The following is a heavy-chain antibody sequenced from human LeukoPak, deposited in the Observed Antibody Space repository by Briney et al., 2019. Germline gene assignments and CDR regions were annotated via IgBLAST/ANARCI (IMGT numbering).Heavy chain of an antibody. CDR3: ARGRTPAGFDP. CDR2: INSDGSST. CDR1: GFTFSSYW. J-gene: IGHJ5*02. Sequence: PGGSLRLSCAASGFTFSSYWMHWVRQAPGKGRVWVSRINSDGSSTSYADSVKGRFTISRDNAKNTLYLQMNSLRAEDTAVYYCARGRTPAGFDPWGQGTLVTVSS. V-gene: IGHV3-74*01.